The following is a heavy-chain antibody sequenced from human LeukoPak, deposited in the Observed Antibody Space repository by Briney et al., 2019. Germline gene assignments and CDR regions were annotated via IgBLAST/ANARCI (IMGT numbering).Heavy chain of an antibody. V-gene: IGHV3-21*01. Sequence: PGGSLRLSCAASGFTLSSHTMNWVRQAPGRGLEWVSAISTNDIQYADSVKGRFTISRDNAKNSLYLQMDSLRAEDTAVYYCARDGGYYYYMDVWGKGTTVTVSS. CDR3: ARDGGYYYYMDV. CDR2: ISTNDI. J-gene: IGHJ6*03. D-gene: IGHD4-23*01. CDR1: GFTLSSHT.